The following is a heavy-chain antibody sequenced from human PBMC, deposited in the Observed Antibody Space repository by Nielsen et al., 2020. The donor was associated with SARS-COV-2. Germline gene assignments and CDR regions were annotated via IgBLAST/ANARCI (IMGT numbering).Heavy chain of an antibody. CDR3: ASCRSRDVLTGYTHYFGLDV. D-gene: IGHD3-9*01. CDR2: ISYDENNK. J-gene: IGHJ6*02. V-gene: IGHV3-30-3*01. Sequence: WIRQPPGKGLECVAVISYDENNKYYADSVKGRFTISRDNSKNTLYLQMNSLRAEEKSVYYCASCRSRDVLTGYTHYFGLDVWGQGTTVTVSS.